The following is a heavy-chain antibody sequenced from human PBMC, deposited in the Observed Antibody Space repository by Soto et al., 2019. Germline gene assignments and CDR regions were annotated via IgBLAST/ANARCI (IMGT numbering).Heavy chain of an antibody. CDR3: AGGEAYSNYQAR. Sequence: QVQLQQWGAGLLKPSETLSLACAVSGGSLSNYYWSWIPQPLGKGLEGVGEINHTGRTNYNPSLESRVTMSLDTYNKSKHQLSLRLTAVTAAYTDVYYCAGGEAYSNYQARWGQGTLVTVAS. CDR2: INHTGRT. D-gene: IGHD4-4*01. J-gene: IGHJ4*02. CDR1: GGSLSNYY. V-gene: IGHV4-34*01.